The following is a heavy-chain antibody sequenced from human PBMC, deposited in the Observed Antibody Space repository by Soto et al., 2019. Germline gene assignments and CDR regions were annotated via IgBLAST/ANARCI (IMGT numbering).Heavy chain of an antibody. V-gene: IGHV1-69*06. Sequence: QERLVQSGAEVRKPGSSVKVSCKVTGGTSTRYAINWVRQAPGQGLEWMGGIVPMFGTSKYAQKFQGRVTITGDTSTNIAKMELRSRSSGNTAVYYCNRGSKFDFGRGYLWGRGTLVSVSS. J-gene: IGHJ4*02. D-gene: IGHD3-3*01. CDR1: GGTSTRYA. CDR3: NRGSKFDFGRGYL. CDR2: IVPMFGTS.